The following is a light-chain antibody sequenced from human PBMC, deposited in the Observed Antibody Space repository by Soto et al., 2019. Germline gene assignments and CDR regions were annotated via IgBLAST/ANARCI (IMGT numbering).Light chain of an antibody. J-gene: IGLJ2*01. V-gene: IGLV2-14*03. CDR1: SSDIGAYNS. Sequence: QSALTQPASVSASPVQSITISCTGTSSDIGAYNSVSWYQQLPGKAPQLMIYDVSFRPSGISSRFSGSKSGNTASLTISGLRPDDDADYYCASYTTARIRVFGGGTKLTVL. CDR3: ASYTTARIRV. CDR2: DVS.